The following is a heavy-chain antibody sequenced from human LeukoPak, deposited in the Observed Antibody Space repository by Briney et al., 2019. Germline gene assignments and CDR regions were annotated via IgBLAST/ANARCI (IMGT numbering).Heavy chain of an antibody. D-gene: IGHD6-6*01. Sequence: GGSLRLSCAASGFTFSSYGMHWVRQAPGKGLEWVAVISYDGSNKYYADSVKGRFTISRDNSKNTLYLQMNSLRAEDTAVYYCAKDAWRAARPQASYLDYWAQGTLVTVSS. CDR3: AKDAWRAARPQASYLDY. J-gene: IGHJ4*02. CDR2: ISYDGSNK. V-gene: IGHV3-30*18. CDR1: GFTFSSYG.